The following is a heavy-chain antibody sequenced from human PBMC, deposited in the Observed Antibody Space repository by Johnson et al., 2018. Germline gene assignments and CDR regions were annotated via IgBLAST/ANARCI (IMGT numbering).Heavy chain of an antibody. V-gene: IGHV3-30*18. Sequence: QVQLVESGGGVVQPGRSRRLSCAASGFTFSSYGMHWVRQAPGKGLEWVAVISYDGSNKYYADYVKGRFTISRDNSKNTLYLQMNSRRAADTAVYYCAKKLDSSSWYDAFDIWGQVTMVTVSS. CDR3: AKKLDSSSWYDAFDI. D-gene: IGHD6-13*01. J-gene: IGHJ3*02. CDR2: ISYDGSNK. CDR1: GFTFSSYG.